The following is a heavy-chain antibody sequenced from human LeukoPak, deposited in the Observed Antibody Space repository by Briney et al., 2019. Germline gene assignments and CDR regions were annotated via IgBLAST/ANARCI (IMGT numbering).Heavy chain of an antibody. J-gene: IGHJ5*02. D-gene: IGHD3-3*01. CDR2: ISTYSGDT. Sequence: ASVKVSCKASGYTFTRYGMNWVRQAPGQGLEWMGWISTYSGDTEYAQKMQGRVTMTRDTSTTTAYMELRSLRFDDTAVYYCARDMGLRFLEWPFDPWGQGTLVSVSS. CDR1: GYTFTRYG. CDR3: ARDMGLRFLEWPFDP. V-gene: IGHV1-18*01.